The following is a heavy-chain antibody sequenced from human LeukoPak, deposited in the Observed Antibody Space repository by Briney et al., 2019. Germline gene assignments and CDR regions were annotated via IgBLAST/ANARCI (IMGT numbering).Heavy chain of an antibody. CDR2: INPNSGGT. V-gene: IGHV1-2*02. CDR3: ARDPPQRWLQLDV. D-gene: IGHD5-24*01. Sequence: ASVKVSCKASGYTFTGYYMHWVRQAPGQGLEWMGWINPNSGGTNYAQKFQGRVTMTRDTSISTAYMELSRLRSDDTAVYYCARDPPQRWLQLDVWGQGTLVTVSS. J-gene: IGHJ4*02. CDR1: GYTFTGYY.